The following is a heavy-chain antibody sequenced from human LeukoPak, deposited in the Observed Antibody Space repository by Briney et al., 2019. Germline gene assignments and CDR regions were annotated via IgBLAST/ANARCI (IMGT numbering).Heavy chain of an antibody. Sequence: PSETLSLTCAVYGGSFSGYYWSWIRQPPGKGLEWIGEITHSGSTNYNPSLKSRVTISVDTSKNQFSLKLSSVTAADTAVYYCARANQYSSGWYRYWGQGTLVAVSS. D-gene: IGHD6-19*01. CDR3: ARANQYSSGWYRY. CDR1: GGSFSGYY. J-gene: IGHJ4*02. CDR2: ITHSGST. V-gene: IGHV4-34*01.